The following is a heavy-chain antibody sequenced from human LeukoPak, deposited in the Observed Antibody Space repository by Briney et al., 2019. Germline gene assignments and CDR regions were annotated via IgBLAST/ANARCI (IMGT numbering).Heavy chain of an antibody. V-gene: IGHV3-20*04. D-gene: IGHD6-19*01. CDR1: GFTFDDYA. CDR3: ARHQDSSGWYGSDN. Sequence: RGSLRLSCAASGFTFDDYAMSWVRQAPGKGLEWVSGIKWNGGSTGYVDSVKGRFTISRDNAKNSLYLQMNSLRAEDTALYYCARHQDSSGWYGSDNWGQGTLVTVSS. J-gene: IGHJ4*02. CDR2: IKWNGGST.